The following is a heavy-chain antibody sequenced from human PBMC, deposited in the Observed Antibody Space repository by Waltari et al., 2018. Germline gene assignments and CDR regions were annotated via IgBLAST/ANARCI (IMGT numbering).Heavy chain of an antibody. CDR3: ARGLLWFGELGVPYYFDY. CDR1: GGSISSYY. Sequence: QVQLQESGPGLVKPSETLSLTCTVSGGSISSYYWSWIRQPPGKGLEWIGYIYYSGSTNYNPSLKSRVTISVDTSKNQFSLKLSSVTAADTAVYYRARGLLWFGELGVPYYFDYWGQGTLVTVSS. V-gene: IGHV4-59*01. J-gene: IGHJ4*02. D-gene: IGHD3-10*01. CDR2: IYYSGST.